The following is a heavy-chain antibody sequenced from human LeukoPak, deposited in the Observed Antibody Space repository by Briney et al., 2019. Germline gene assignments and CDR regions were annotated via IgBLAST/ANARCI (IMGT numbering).Heavy chain of an antibody. D-gene: IGHD2/OR15-2a*01. CDR2: INTNTGNP. V-gene: IGHV7-4-1*02. CDR1: GYTFTGYY. Sequence: RASVKVSCKASGYTFTGYYMHWVRQAPGQGLEWMGWINTNTGNPTYAQGFTGRFVFSLDTSVSTAYLQISSLKAEDTAVYYCARRDSLSYYYYYMDVWGKGTTVTVSS. CDR3: ARRDSLSYYYYYMDV. J-gene: IGHJ6*03.